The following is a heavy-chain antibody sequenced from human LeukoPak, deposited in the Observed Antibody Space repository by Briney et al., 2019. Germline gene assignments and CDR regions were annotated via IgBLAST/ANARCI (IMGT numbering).Heavy chain of an antibody. CDR2: INPNSGGT. J-gene: IGHJ4*02. D-gene: IGHD6-13*01. CDR1: GYSFTGHY. V-gene: IGHV1-2*02. Sequence: GASVKVSCKASGYSFTGHYLHWVRQAPGQGPEWMGWINPNSGGTNYAQKFQGRVTMTRDTSISTAYMELSRLRSDDTAVYYCARADIAAGWADYWGQGTLVTVSS. CDR3: ARADIAAGWADY.